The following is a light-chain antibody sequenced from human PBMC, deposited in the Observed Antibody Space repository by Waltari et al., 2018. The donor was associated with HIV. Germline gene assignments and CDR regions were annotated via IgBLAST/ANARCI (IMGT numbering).Light chain of an antibody. J-gene: IGKJ5*01. Sequence: DIVVTQSPYSLAVSLGERATVNCKSSQSVLYSSNNKNYLAWYQQRPGQPPRLLIYWASVRDSGVPDRFSGSGSGTDFTLTISSLQAEDVATYYCQQYVTTPITFGQGTRLEIK. CDR2: WAS. CDR3: QQYVTTPIT. V-gene: IGKV4-1*01. CDR1: QSVLYSSNNKNY.